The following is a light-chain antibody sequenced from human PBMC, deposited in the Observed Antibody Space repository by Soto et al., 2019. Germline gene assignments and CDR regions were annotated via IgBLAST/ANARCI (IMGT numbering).Light chain of an antibody. J-gene: IGKJ5*01. CDR3: QQRSNWPPIT. V-gene: IGKV3D-20*02. CDR2: GAF. Sequence: EIVLTQSPGTLSLSPGERATLNCRASQSISTSSLAWYRQKPGQAPRLLIYGAFNRATGIPDRFSGSESGTDFTLTISSLEPEDAAVYYCQQRSNWPPITFGQGTRLEIK. CDR1: QSISTSS.